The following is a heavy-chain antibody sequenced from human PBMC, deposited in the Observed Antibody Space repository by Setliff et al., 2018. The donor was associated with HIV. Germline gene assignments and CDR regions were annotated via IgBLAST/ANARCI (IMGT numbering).Heavy chain of an antibody. CDR2: IIPIFHTA. V-gene: IGHV1-69*13. CDR3: ARWRWQQSEFDY. CDR1: GYTFTSYG. D-gene: IGHD3-3*01. Sequence: SVKVSCKASGYTFTSYGISWVRQAPGQGLEWMGGIIPIFHTAYYAQKFQGRVTITADESTTTFYMEMSSLTSEDTAVYYCARWRWQQSEFDYWGQGALVTVS. J-gene: IGHJ4*02.